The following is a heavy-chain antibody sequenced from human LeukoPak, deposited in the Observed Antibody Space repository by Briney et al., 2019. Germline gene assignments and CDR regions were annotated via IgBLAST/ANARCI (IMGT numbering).Heavy chain of an antibody. Sequence: SETLSLTCAVYGGSLSGYYWSWIRQPPGKGLEWIGEINHSGSTNYNPSLKSRVTISVDTSKNQFSLKLSSVTAADTAVYYCARDRRYSSAHNWFDPWGQGTLVTVSS. D-gene: IGHD6-25*01. V-gene: IGHV4-34*01. J-gene: IGHJ5*02. CDR3: ARDRRYSSAHNWFDP. CDR1: GGSLSGYY. CDR2: INHSGST.